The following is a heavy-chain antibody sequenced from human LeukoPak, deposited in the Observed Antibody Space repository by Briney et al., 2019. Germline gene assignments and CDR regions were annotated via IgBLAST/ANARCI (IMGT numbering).Heavy chain of an antibody. J-gene: IGHJ4*02. CDR2: IYYSGST. CDR1: GGATSSYY. CDR3: ARGMAPDYFDY. D-gene: IGHD5-24*01. Sequence: GTPSLTCTLSGGATSSYYGSWIQQPPGKGLGWSGCIYYSGSTNYNPSLKSRVTISVDTSKNQFSLKLSSVTAADTAVYYCARGMAPDYFDYWGQGTLVTVSS. V-gene: IGHV4-59*01.